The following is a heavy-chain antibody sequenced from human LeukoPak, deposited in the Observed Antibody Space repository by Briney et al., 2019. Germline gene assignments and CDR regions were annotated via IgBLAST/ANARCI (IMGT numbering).Heavy chain of an antibody. Sequence: SETLSLTCTVSGGSISSYYWSWIRQPPGKGLEWIGYIYYSGSTNYNPSLKRRVSISVDTSKNQFSLKLSSVTAAITDVYYCARDPAVKGFWSQTLTYYYMDVWGKGTTVTVSS. CDR1: GGSISSYY. D-gene: IGHD3-3*01. CDR3: ARDPAVKGFWSQTLTYYYMDV. J-gene: IGHJ6*03. V-gene: IGHV4-59*01. CDR2: IYYSGST.